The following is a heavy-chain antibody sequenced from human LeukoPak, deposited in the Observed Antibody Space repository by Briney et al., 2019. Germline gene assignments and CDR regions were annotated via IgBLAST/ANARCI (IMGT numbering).Heavy chain of an antibody. D-gene: IGHD4-17*01. CDR2: ISGSGGST. J-gene: IGHJ4*02. CDR3: AKSSRRLASRSVNYGDYYFDY. CDR1: GFTFSSYA. V-gene: IGHV3-23*01. Sequence: GGSLRLSCAASGFTFSSYAMSWVRQAPGKGLEWVSAISGSGGSTYYADSVKGRFTISRDNSKNTLYLQMNSLRAEDTAVYYCAKSSRRLASRSVNYGDYYFDYWGQGTLVTVSS.